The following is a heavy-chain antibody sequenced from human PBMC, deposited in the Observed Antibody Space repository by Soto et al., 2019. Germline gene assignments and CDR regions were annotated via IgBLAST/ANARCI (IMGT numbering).Heavy chain of an antibody. CDR2: INPNSGGT. J-gene: IGHJ6*02. CDR3: ASASMITFGGVIVPYYYYGMDV. D-gene: IGHD3-16*02. V-gene: IGHV1-2*02. CDR1: GYTFTGYY. Sequence: QVQLVQSGAEVKKPGASVKVSCKASGYTFTGYYMHWVRQAPGQGLEWMGWINPNSGGTNYAQEFQGRVTMTRDTSISTAYMELSRLRSDDTAVYYCASASMITFGGVIVPYYYYGMDVWGQGTTVTVSS.